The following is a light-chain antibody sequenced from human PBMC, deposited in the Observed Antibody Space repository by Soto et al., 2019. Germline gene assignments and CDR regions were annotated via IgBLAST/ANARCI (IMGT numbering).Light chain of an antibody. CDR1: SGHSTYT. V-gene: IGLV4-60*03. J-gene: IGLJ7*01. CDR3: ETWDSNTHTV. Sequence: QAVLTQSSSASASLGSSVKLTCTLSSGHSTYTIAWHQQQPGKAPRYLMKIERSGSYNKGSGVPDRFSGSSSGADRYLTISNLQSEDEADYYCETWDSNTHTVFGGGTQLTVL. CDR2: IERSGSY.